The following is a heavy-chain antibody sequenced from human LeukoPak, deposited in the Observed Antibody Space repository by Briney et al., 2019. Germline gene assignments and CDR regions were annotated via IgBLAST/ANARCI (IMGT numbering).Heavy chain of an antibody. CDR2: TYYSGST. V-gene: IGHV4-59*01. D-gene: IGHD2-8*01. Sequence: PSETLSLTCTVSGGSISTYYWSWIRQPPRRGLEWIGYTYYSGSTNYNPPLKSRVTISVATSKNQFSLKLSSVTAADTAVYYCARRMDDAFDIWGQGTMVTVSS. CDR3: ARRMDDAFDI. J-gene: IGHJ3*02. CDR1: GGSISTYY.